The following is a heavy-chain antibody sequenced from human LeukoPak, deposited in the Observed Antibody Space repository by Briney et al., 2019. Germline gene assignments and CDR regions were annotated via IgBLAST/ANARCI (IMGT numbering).Heavy chain of an antibody. J-gene: IGHJ4*02. CDR3: ARDANARTGSFDY. CDR2: IYHSGST. D-gene: IGHD1-1*01. CDR1: GGSISSGGYS. V-gene: IGHV4-30-2*01. Sequence: SQTLSLTCAVSGGSISSGGYSWSWIRQPPGKGLEWIGYIYHSGSTYYNPSLKSRVTISVDGSKNQFSLKLSSVTAADTAVYYCARDANARTGSFDYWGQGTLVTVSS.